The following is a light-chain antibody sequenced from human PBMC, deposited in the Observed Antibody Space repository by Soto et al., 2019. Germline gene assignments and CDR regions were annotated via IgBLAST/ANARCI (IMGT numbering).Light chain of an antibody. CDR1: QAIGTW. CDR3: QQANSFPRT. V-gene: IGKV1D-12*01. Sequence: DIQMTQSPSSVSASVGDRVTITCRASQAIGTWLAWYQQKPGKAPKLLIYAASNLQSGVPSRFSGSGSGTDFTLTISSLQPEDVATYYCQQANSFPRTFGQGTKVDIK. CDR2: AAS. J-gene: IGKJ1*01.